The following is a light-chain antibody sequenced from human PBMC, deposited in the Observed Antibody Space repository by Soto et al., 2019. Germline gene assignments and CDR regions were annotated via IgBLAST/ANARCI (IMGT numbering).Light chain of an antibody. Sequence: EIVLTQSPGTLSLSPGERATLSCRASQSVSSSFLAWYQQKPGQAPRLLIYGASSRATGIPDRFSGSGSGTDFTLTISRLEPEDFAVFYWHQYASSPRTFGQGTRVEIK. J-gene: IGKJ1*01. CDR2: GAS. CDR3: HQYASSPRT. V-gene: IGKV3-20*01. CDR1: QSVSSSF.